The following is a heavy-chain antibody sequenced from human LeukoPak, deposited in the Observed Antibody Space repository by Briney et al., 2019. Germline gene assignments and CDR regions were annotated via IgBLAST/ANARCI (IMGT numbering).Heavy chain of an antibody. D-gene: IGHD2-2*01. CDR3: ARDSIVVVPAAMYNWFDP. CDR1: GGSISNYY. CDR2: IYYSGST. V-gene: IGHV4-59*01. J-gene: IGHJ5*02. Sequence: PSETLSLTCTVSGGSISNYYWSWIRQPPGKGLEWIGYIYYSGSTNYNPSLKSRVTISVDTSKNQFSLKLSSVTAADTAVYYCARDSIVVVPAAMYNWFDPWGQGTLVTVSS.